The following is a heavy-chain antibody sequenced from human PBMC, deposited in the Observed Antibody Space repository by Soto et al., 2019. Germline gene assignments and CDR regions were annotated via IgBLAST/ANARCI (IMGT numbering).Heavy chain of an antibody. CDR1: GYTFTSYG. V-gene: IGHV1-18*04. J-gene: IGHJ6*02. Sequence: QVQLVQSGAEVKKPGASVKVSCKASGYTFTSYGIIWVRQAPGQGLEWMGWISAYNGNTNYAQKLQGRVTMTTDTSTSTAYMELRSLRSDDTAVYYCAKEVAGGSYFDYGMDVWGQGTTVTVSS. CDR3: AKEVAGGSYFDYGMDV. CDR2: ISAYNGNT. D-gene: IGHD6-19*01.